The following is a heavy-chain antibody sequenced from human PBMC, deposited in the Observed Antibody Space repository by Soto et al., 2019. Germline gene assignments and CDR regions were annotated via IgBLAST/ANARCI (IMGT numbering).Heavy chain of an antibody. CDR1: GGSFSGYY. CDR2: INHSGST. V-gene: IGHV4-34*01. Sequence: SETLSLTCAVYGGSFSGYYWSWIRQPPGKGLEWIGEINHSGSTNYNPSLKSRVTIPVDTSKNQFSLKLSSVTAADTAVYYCARAGAMVRGGNSSKRRAYYFDYWGQGTLVTVSS. CDR3: ARAGAMVRGGNSSKRRAYYFDY. J-gene: IGHJ4*02. D-gene: IGHD3-10*01.